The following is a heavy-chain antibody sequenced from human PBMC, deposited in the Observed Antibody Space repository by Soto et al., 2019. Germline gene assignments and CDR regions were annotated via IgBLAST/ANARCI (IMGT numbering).Heavy chain of an antibody. CDR2: INPNSGGT. Sequence: ASVKVSCKASGYTFTGYYMHWVRQAPGQGLEWMGWINPNSGGTNYAQKFQGWVTMTRDTSISTAYMELSRLRSDDTAVYYCARSPLESGYDLGDYYYYYMDVWGKGTTVTVSS. D-gene: IGHD5-12*01. V-gene: IGHV1-2*04. CDR1: GYTFTGYY. J-gene: IGHJ6*03. CDR3: ARSPLESGYDLGDYYYYYMDV.